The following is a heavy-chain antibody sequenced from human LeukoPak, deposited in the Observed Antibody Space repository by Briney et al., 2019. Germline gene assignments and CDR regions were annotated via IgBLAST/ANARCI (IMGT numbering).Heavy chain of an antibody. CDR1: GFSFSAYG. CDR2: IRYDGSDK. V-gene: IGHV3-30*02. CDR3: AKDGAFDY. Sequence: GGSLRLSCAASGFSFSAYGMRWVRQAPGKGLEWVAFIRYDGSDKYYVDSVRGRFTISRGNSKNTLYLQMNSLRAEDTAVYYCAKDGAFDYWGQGTLVTVSS. J-gene: IGHJ4*02.